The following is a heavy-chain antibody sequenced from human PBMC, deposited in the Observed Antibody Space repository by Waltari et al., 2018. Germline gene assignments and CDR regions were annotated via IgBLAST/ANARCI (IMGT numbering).Heavy chain of an antibody. J-gene: IGHJ4*02. CDR2: INPNSGGT. CDR1: GYTFTGYY. D-gene: IGHD3-3*01. Sequence: QVQLVQSGAEVKKPGASVKVSCKASGYTFTGYYMHWVRQAPGQGLEWMGWINPNSGGTNDAQKFQGRVTMTRDTSISTAYMELSRLRSDDTAVYYCARVLQGAFIVGYYTGIGYWGQGTLVTVSS. V-gene: IGHV1-2*02. CDR3: ARVLQGAFIVGYYTGIGY.